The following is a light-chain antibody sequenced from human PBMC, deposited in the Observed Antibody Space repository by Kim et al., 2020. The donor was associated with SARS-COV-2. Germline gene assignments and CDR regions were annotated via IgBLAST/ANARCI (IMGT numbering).Light chain of an antibody. J-gene: IGLJ2*01. CDR3: NSFTSSRTVI. CDR2: DVT. Sequence: QSALNQPASVSGLPGQAITISCTGTSSDVGGYKYVSWYQQHPGKAPKLIIYDVTHRPSGISNRFSGFKSGNTAYLTISGLQAEDEADYYCNSFTSSRTVIFGGGTQLTVL. CDR1: SSDVGGYKY. V-gene: IGLV2-14*03.